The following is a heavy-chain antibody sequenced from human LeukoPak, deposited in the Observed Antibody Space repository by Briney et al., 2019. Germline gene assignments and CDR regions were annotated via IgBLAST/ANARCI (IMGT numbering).Heavy chain of an antibody. CDR2: ISGRGGST. J-gene: IGHJ4*02. V-gene: IGHV3-23*01. D-gene: IGHD6-25*01. CDR1: GFTFSNYA. CDR3: AKGQREVTAADYDN. Sequence: PGGSLRLSCAASGFTFSNYAMNWVRQAPGKGLEWVSVISGRGGSTYYADSVKGRFTVSRDNSKNTLYLQMNSLRSNDTAVYYCAKGQREVTAADYDNWGQGTLVTVSS.